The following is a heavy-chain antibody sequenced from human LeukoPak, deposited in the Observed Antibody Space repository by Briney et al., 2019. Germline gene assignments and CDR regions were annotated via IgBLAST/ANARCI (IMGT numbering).Heavy chain of an antibody. CDR3: ARERTDQYNFDY. V-gene: IGHV4-39*07. D-gene: IGHD1-1*01. CDR1: GGSISSSSYY. CDR2: IYYSGST. J-gene: IGHJ4*02. Sequence: SETLSLTCTVSGGSISSSSYYWGWIRQPPGKGLEWIGSIYYSGSTYYNPSLKSRVTISVDTSKNQFSLKLSSVTAADTAVYYCARERTDQYNFDYWGQGALVTVSS.